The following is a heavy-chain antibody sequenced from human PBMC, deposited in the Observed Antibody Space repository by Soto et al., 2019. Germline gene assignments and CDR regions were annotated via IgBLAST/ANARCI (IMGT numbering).Heavy chain of an antibody. CDR3: ARLNGYCISTNCHGYYGMDV. CDR2: IYYSGST. J-gene: IGHJ6*02. Sequence: SETLSLTCTVSGGSISSGDYYWSWIRQPPGKGLEWIGYIYYSGSTYYNPSLKSRVTISVDTSKNQFSLKLSSVTAADTAVYYCARLNGYCISTNCHGYYGMDVWGQGTTVTAP. D-gene: IGHD2-2*03. V-gene: IGHV4-30-4*01. CDR1: GGSISSGDYY.